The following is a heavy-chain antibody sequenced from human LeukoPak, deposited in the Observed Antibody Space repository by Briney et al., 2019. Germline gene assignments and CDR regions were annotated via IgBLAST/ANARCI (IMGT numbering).Heavy chain of an antibody. CDR3: ARHQRDRYGDYSLFGY. Sequence: SETLSLTCTVSGGSISSSSYYWGWIRQPAGKGLEWIGCIYYSGSTYYNPSLKSRVTISVDTSKNQLSLKLRSVTAADTAVYYCARHQRDRYGDYSLFGYWGQGTLVTVSS. CDR2: IYYSGST. J-gene: IGHJ4*02. V-gene: IGHV4-39*01. CDR1: GGSISSSSYY. D-gene: IGHD4-17*01.